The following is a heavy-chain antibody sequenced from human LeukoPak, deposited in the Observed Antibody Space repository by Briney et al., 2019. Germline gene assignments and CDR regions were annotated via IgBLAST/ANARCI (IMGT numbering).Heavy chain of an antibody. J-gene: IGHJ6*02. V-gene: IGHV3-23*01. CDR3: AKSYGDYYYYYGMGV. Sequence: GGSLRLSCAASGFTFSSYAMSWVRQAPGKGLEWVSATSGSGGSTDYADSVKGRFTISRDNSKNTLYLQMNSLRAEDTAVYYCAKSYGDYYYYYGMGVWGQGTTVTVSS. D-gene: IGHD4-17*01. CDR1: GFTFSSYA. CDR2: TSGSGGST.